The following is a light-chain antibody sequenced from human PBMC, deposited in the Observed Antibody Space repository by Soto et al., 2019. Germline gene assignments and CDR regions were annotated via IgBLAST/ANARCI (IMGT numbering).Light chain of an antibody. J-gene: IGKJ4*01. Sequence: EIVMTQSPATLSVSPGERVTLSYRASQSIGRSLAWYQQQPGQAPRLLIYGASTRATGTPVRFSGIGSGTEFTLTINSLQSEDFVVYYCHQYDDRPLTFGGGTKVEIK. CDR2: GAS. CDR3: HQYDDRPLT. CDR1: QSIGRS. V-gene: IGKV3D-15*01.